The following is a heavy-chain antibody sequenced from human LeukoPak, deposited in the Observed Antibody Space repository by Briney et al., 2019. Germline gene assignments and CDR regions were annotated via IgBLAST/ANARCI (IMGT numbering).Heavy chain of an antibody. CDR2: INHSGST. Sequence: SETLSLTCAVYGGSFSGYYWSWIRQPPGKGLEWIGEINHSGSTNYNPSLKGRVTISVDTSKNQFSLKLSSVTAADTAVYYCARGRAIAVAAHYYYYYGMDVWGQGTTVTVSS. D-gene: IGHD6-19*01. CDR3: ARGRAIAVAAHYYYYYGMDV. J-gene: IGHJ6*02. V-gene: IGHV4-34*01. CDR1: GGSFSGYY.